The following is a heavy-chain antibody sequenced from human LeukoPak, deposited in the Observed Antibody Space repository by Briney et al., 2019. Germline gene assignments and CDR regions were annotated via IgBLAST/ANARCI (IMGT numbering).Heavy chain of an antibody. J-gene: IGHJ1*01. D-gene: IGHD2-2*01. V-gene: IGHV3-30*04. Sequence: GRSLRLSCAASGFTFSSYAVHWVRQAPGKGLEWVAVISYDGSNKYYADSVKGRFTISRDNSKNTLYLQMNSLRAEDTAVYYCARASLGYCSSTSCYAGYFQHWGQGTLVTVSS. CDR1: GFTFSSYA. CDR2: ISYDGSNK. CDR3: ARASLGYCSSTSCYAGYFQH.